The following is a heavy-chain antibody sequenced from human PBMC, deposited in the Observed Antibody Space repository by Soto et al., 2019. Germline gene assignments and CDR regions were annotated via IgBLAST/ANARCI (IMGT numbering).Heavy chain of an antibody. CDR1: GASLSSGGYY. D-gene: IGHD5-18*01. V-gene: IGHV4-31*03. J-gene: IGHJ4*02. CDR3: ARDTTALVSFDS. CDR2: IYHSGST. Sequence: SETLSLTCTVSGASLSSGGYYWNWIRQRPGKGLEWIGYIYHSGSTYSNPSLEGRATILVDKSKNQFSLKLTSVTAADTAVYYCARDTTALVSFDSWGQGALVTVSS.